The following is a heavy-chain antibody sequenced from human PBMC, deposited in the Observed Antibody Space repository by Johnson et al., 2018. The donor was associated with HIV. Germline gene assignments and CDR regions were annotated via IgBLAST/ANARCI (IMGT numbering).Heavy chain of an antibody. J-gene: IGHJ3*02. CDR2: ISSSGSII. V-gene: IGHV3-48*04. CDR1: GFTFSSYA. CDR3: AGGVDAFDI. D-gene: IGHD1-26*01. Sequence: VQLVESGGGLVQPGGSLRLSCAASGFTFSSYAMSWIRQAPGKGLEWVSYISSSGSIIYYGDSVKGRFTSSRDNAKNSRYLQMNSLRAEDSALYFCAGGVDAFDIWGQGTMVTVSS.